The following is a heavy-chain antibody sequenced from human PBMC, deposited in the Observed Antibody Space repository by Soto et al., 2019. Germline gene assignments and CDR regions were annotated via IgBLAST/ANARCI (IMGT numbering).Heavy chain of an antibody. CDR2: ISSSSSYI. D-gene: IGHD1-7*01. J-gene: IGHJ6*02. Sequence: PGGSLRLSGAASGFTFSSYSMNWVRQAPGKGLVWVSSISSSSSYIYYAGSVKGRFTISRDNAKTSLYLQMNSRRAEDTAVYYCARDIVGGGFITGTRGDYYYGMDVWGQGTTVTVSS. V-gene: IGHV3-21*01. CDR1: GFTFSSYS. CDR3: ARDIVGGGFITGTRGDYYYGMDV.